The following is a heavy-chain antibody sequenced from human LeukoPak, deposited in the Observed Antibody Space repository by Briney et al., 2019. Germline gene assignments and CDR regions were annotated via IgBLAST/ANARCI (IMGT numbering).Heavy chain of an antibody. CDR3: ARRRPNISGYFVDHY. D-gene: IGHD3-22*01. Sequence: SETLSLTCPVYGGTFSGYYRSWSRQPPGKGLEWIGEINHSGSTNYNPSLKSRVTISVDTSKNQFSLKLSSVTAADTAVYYCARRRPNISGYFVDHYWGQGTLVTVSS. CDR2: INHSGST. CDR1: GGTFSGYY. J-gene: IGHJ4*02. V-gene: IGHV4-34*01.